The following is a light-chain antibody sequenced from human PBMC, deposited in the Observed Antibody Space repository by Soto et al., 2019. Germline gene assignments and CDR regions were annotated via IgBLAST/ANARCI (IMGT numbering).Light chain of an antibody. CDR1: SSDVGGYDY. J-gene: IGLJ1*01. CDR2: EVS. Sequence: QSVLTQPPSASGSPGQSVTISCTGTSSDVGGYDYVSWYQQHPGEAPKLMIYEVSKRPSGVPDRFSGSKSGNTASLTVSGLQAEDEADYYCSSYAGSNTPYVFGIGTKLTV. CDR3: SSYAGSNTPYV. V-gene: IGLV2-8*01.